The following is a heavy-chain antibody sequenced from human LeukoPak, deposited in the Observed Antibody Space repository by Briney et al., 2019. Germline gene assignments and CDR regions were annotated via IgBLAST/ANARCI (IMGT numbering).Heavy chain of an antibody. CDR3: ARGHHSSSRHS. Sequence: SVKVSCKASGGTFSSYGISWVRQAPGQGLEWMGWIIPIFGTANYAQKFQGRVTITTDESTSTAYMELSSLRSEDTAVYYCARGHHSSSRHSWGQGTLVTVSS. J-gene: IGHJ4*02. CDR2: IIPIFGTA. D-gene: IGHD6-13*01. V-gene: IGHV1-69*05. CDR1: GGTFSSYG.